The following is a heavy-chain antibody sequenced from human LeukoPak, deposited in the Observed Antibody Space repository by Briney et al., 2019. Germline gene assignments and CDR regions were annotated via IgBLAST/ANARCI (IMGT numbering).Heavy chain of an antibody. J-gene: IGHJ4*02. V-gene: IGHV3-66*02. D-gene: IGHD3-16*01. CDR2: IYSGGST. Sequence: GGSLRLSCAASGFTFSSNYMSWVRQAPGKGLEWVSVIYSGGSTYYADSVKGRFTISRDNSKNTLYLQMNSLRAEDTAVYYCARDPHYGRHLGGLDYWGQGTLVTVSS. CDR3: ARDPHYGRHLGGLDY. CDR1: GFTFSSNY.